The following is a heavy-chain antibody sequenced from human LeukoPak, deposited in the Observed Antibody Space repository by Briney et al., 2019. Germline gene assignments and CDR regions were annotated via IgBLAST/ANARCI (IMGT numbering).Heavy chain of an antibody. CDR2: ITASGGTT. Sequence: GGSLRLSCATSGFTFSIYALSWVRQAPGKGLEWVSAITASGGTTYYADSVKGRFTISRDNSKNTLYLQMNSLRAEDTAVYYCAKVPGGDYYYYYMDVWGKGTTVTVSS. CDR1: GFTFSIYA. J-gene: IGHJ6*03. D-gene: IGHD1-26*01. V-gene: IGHV3-23*01. CDR3: AKVPGGDYYYYYMDV.